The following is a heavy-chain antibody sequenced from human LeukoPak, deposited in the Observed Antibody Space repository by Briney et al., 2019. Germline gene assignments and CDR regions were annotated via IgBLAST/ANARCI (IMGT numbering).Heavy chain of an antibody. D-gene: IGHD6-13*01. CDR1: GGSISSYY. CDR3: ARTMYSSSWYGYYYYYMDV. V-gene: IGHV4-4*09. Sequence: SETLSLTCTVSGGSISSYYWSWIRQPPGKGLEWIGNIYTSGSTNYNPSLKSRVTISVDTSKNQFSLKLSSVTAADTAVYYCARTMYSSSWYGYYYYYMDVWGKGTTVTVSS. J-gene: IGHJ6*03. CDR2: IYTSGST.